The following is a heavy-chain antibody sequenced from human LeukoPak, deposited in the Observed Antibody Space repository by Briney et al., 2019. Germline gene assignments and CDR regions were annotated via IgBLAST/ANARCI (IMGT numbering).Heavy chain of an antibody. D-gene: IGHD5-24*01. CDR3: ARVRDGYNYYYYYMDV. V-gene: IGHV4-4*07. J-gene: IGHJ6*03. Sequence: SETLSLTCTVSGGSISSYYWSWIRQPAGKGLEWIGRIYTSGTTHYNPSLKSRVTMSVDTSKNQFSLKLSSVTAADTAVYYCARVRDGYNYYYYYMDVWGKGTTVTISS. CDR1: GGSISSYY. CDR2: IYTSGTT.